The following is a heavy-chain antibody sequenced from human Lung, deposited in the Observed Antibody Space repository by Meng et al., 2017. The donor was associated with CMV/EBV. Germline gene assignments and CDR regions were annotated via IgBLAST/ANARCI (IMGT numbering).Heavy chain of an antibody. CDR2: VLYRGAT. CDR3: ERHHHPTTFDY. D-gene: IGHD1-14*01. V-gene: IGHV4-39*01. CDR1: GAHTNTRSYL. J-gene: IGHJ4*02. Sequence: LLLHWFRPGLVEPSDLLALTCTAAGAHTNTRSYLWLLLRQPQGEGRECVGGVLYRGATYYTSSTKRQTSMSVETPKSQFSPKLSFVTAADTAVYCCERHHHPTTFDYWGQGTLVTVSS.